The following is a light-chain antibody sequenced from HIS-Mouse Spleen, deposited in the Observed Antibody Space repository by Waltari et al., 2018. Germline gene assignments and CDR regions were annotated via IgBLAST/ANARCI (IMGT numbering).Light chain of an antibody. CDR3: MQGIHLPPT. J-gene: IGKJ4*01. V-gene: IGKV2-29*03. Sequence: DIVMTQTPLSLSVTPGQPASISCQSSQSLLHSDGKTYLYWYLQKPGQSPQPMIYEVSCGFFGVPDRFSGSGSGTDVSLKISRVEAEDVGVYYCMQGIHLPPTFGGGTKVEIK. CDR1: QSLLHSDGKTY. CDR2: EVS.